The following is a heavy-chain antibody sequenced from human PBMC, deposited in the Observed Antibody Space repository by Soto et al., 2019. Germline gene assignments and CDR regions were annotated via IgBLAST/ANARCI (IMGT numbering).Heavy chain of an antibody. Sequence: QEQLVQSGGEVKKPGASVRVSCKASGYTFTKYGITWVRQAPGQGLEWMGWIGVYNGKTNYARKLQGRVIMTADTSASKAYMELRSLISDETAVYYCSRDRYCTSPSCYNHYYYGMDIWGQGTTVSVSS. CDR2: IGVYNGKT. D-gene: IGHD2-2*02. CDR3: SRDRYCTSPSCYNHYYYGMDI. V-gene: IGHV1-18*04. J-gene: IGHJ6*02. CDR1: GYTFTKYG.